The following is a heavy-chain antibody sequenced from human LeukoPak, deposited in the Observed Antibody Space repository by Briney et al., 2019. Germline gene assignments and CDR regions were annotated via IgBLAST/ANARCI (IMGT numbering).Heavy chain of an antibody. V-gene: IGHV4-4*07. D-gene: IGHD6-6*01. Sequence: SETLSLTCTVSGGSISSYYWSWIRQPAGKGLEWIGRIYTSGSTNYNPSLKSRVTMSVDTSKNQFSLKLSSVTAADTAVYYCAGVREYSSSSDAFDIWGQGTMVTVSS. CDR2: IYTSGST. J-gene: IGHJ3*02. CDR3: AGVREYSSSSDAFDI. CDR1: GGSISSYY.